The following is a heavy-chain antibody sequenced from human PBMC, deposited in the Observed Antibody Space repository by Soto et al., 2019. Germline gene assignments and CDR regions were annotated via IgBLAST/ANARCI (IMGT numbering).Heavy chain of an antibody. J-gene: IGHJ4*02. Sequence: GGSLRLSCAASGFTFTRYSMNWVRQAPGKGLEWDSSISSTTNYIYYGDSMKGRFTISRDNAKNSLYLEMNSLRAEDTAVYYCARESEDLTSKFDYWGQGTLVTVSS. CDR1: GFTFTRYS. CDR2: ISSTTNYI. CDR3: ARESEDLTSKFDY. V-gene: IGHV3-21*06.